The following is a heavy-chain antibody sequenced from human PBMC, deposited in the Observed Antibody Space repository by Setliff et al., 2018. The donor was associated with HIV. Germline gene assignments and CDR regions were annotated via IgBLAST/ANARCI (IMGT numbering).Heavy chain of an antibody. J-gene: IGHJ4*02. CDR3: ARARGGNSEWSY. D-gene: IGHD2-15*01. V-gene: IGHV3-74*03. CDR1: GFTFSSYW. Sequence: GGSLRLSCAASGFTFSSYWMHWVRQVPGKVLVWVSRINSDGSSTTYADFVKGRFTISRDNAKNTLYLQMNSLRAEDTAVYSCARARGGNSEWSYWGQGTLVTVSS. CDR2: INSDGSST.